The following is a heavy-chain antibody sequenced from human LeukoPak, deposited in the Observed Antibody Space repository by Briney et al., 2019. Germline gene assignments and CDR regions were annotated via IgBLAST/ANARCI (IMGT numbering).Heavy chain of an antibody. CDR2: IKQDGSEK. CDR3: ARDQESSGWGY. V-gene: IGHV3-7*01. D-gene: IGHD1-26*01. J-gene: IGHJ4*02. CDR1: GFTLNSYW. Sequence: GGSLRLSCAASGFTLNSYWMSWVRQAPGKGLEWVANIKQDGSEKHYVDSVKGRFTISRDNAKNSLYLQMNSLRAEDTAVYYCARDQESSGWGYWGQGTLVTVSS.